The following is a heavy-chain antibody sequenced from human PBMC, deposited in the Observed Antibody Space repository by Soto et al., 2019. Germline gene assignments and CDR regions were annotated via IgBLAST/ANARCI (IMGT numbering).Heavy chain of an antibody. D-gene: IGHD1-26*01. V-gene: IGHV3-23*01. J-gene: IGHJ4*02. CDR1: GFSFSSYA. CDR2: ISGSGGST. Sequence: GGSLRLSCAASGFSFSSYAVSWVRQAPGKGLEWVSAISGSGGSTYYADSVKGRFTISRDNSKNTLYLQMNSLRAEDTAVYYCAKDSRSLYSGSYYVYDYWGQGTLVTVSS. CDR3: AKDSRSLYSGSYYVYDY.